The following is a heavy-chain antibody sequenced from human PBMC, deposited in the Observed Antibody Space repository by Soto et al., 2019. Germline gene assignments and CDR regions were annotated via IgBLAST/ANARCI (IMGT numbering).Heavy chain of an antibody. CDR3: AKDYRGSSISPGVDGYFDC. Sequence: QPGGSLRLSCVASGLTFSAYGMSWVRQAPGRGLEWVSAISGSGGDTYYADSVKGRFTISRDTSKNTMYLQMNSLRAEDTAVYYCAKDYRGSSISPGVDGYFDCWGQGTLVTVSS. J-gene: IGHJ4*02. CDR1: GLTFSAYG. V-gene: IGHV3-23*01. CDR2: ISGSGGDT. D-gene: IGHD1-26*01.